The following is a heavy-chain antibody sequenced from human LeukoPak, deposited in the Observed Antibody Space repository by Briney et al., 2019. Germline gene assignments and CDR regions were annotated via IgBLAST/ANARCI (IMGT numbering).Heavy chain of an antibody. CDR3: AREGYSSGWYYFDY. V-gene: IGHV3-64*02. CDR1: GFTFSGYA. J-gene: IGHJ4*02. D-gene: IGHD6-19*01. CDR2: ISSNGGST. Sequence: PGGSLRLSCAASGFTFSGYAMHWVRQAPGKGLEYVSAISSNGGSTYYADSVKGRFTISRDNSKNTLYLQMGSLRAEDMAVYYCAREGYSSGWYYFDYWGQGTLVTVSS.